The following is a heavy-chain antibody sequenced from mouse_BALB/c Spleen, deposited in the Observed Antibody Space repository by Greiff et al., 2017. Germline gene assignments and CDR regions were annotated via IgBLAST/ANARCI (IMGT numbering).Heavy chain of an antibody. CDR3: ARSGGDYYVLDY. D-gene: IGHD1-1*01. CDR1: GYTFTSYW. J-gene: IGHJ2*01. V-gene: IGHV1-7*01. Sequence: QVQLQQSGAELAKPGASVKMSCTASGYTFTSYWMHWVKQRPGQGLEWIGYINPSTGYTEYNQKFKDKATLTADKSSSTAYMQLSSLTSEDSAVYDCARSGGDYYVLDYWGQGTTLTVSS. CDR2: INPSTGYT.